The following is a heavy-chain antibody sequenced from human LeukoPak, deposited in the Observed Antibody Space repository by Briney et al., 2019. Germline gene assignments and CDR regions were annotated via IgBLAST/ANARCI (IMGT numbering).Heavy chain of an antibody. D-gene: IGHD3-9*01. Sequence: GGSLRLSCAASGFPFSSYAMHWVRQAPGKGLEWVALISYDGNNKYYADSVKGRFTISRDNSKNTLYLQMNSLRAEDTAVYYCARLHYDVLTGPFDYWGQGTLVTVSS. CDR1: GFPFSSYA. CDR3: ARLHYDVLTGPFDY. V-gene: IGHV3-30*14. CDR2: ISYDGNNK. J-gene: IGHJ4*02.